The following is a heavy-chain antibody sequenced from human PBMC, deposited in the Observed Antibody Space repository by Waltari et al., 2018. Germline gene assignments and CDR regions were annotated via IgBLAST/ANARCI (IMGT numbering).Heavy chain of an antibody. CDR1: GGSFSGYY. D-gene: IGHD3-10*01. J-gene: IGHJ5*02. CDR3: ARGRGVLLWFGEYNWFDP. CDR2: INHSGST. V-gene: IGHV4-34*01. Sequence: QVQLQQWGAGLLKPSETLSLTCAVYGGSFSGYYWSWIRQPPGRGLEWIGEINHSGSTHYNPSLKSRVTISVDTSKNQFSLKLSSVTAADTAVYYCARGRGVLLWFGEYNWFDPWGQGTLVTVSS.